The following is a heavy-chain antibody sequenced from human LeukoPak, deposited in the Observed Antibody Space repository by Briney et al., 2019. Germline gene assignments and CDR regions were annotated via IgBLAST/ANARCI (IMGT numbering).Heavy chain of an antibody. J-gene: IGHJ4*02. CDR3: ARDPPTNLGLYYFDY. V-gene: IGHV3-21*01. D-gene: IGHD7-27*01. CDR1: GFTFSYYS. Sequence: NPGGSLRLSCAASGFTFSYYSMNWVRQAPGEGLEWVSYISGSGGYTYYADSVKGRFAISRDNAKNSLYLQVNSLRAEDAAVYYCARDPPTNLGLYYFDYWGQGTLVTVSS. CDR2: ISGSGGYT.